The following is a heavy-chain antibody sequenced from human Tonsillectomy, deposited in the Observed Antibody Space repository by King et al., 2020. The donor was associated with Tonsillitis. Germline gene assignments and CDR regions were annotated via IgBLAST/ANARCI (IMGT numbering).Heavy chain of an antibody. CDR1: GGSFSGYY. J-gene: IGHJ4*02. CDR2: INHSGDT. CDR3: ARGHYGEMGFDY. V-gene: IGHV4-34*01. Sequence: VQLQQWGAGLLKPSETLSLTCAVYGGSFSGYYWSWIRQPPGKGLEWIGEINHSGDTNYNPSLKSRVTISVDTSKRKFSLKLSSVTAADTAVYYCARGHYGEMGFDYWGQGTLVTVSS. D-gene: IGHD4-17*01.